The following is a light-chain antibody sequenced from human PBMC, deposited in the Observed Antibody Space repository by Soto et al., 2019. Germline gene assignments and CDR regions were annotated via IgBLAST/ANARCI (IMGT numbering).Light chain of an antibody. CDR3: LQYNDYPYT. Sequence: EIVLTQSPATLSLSPGESATLSCRATRSVSSYLAWYQQKPGQAPRLLIYDASSRPTDIPARFSGSGSGTDFTLTISSLEPEDFATYFCLQYNDYPYTFGQGTKLEF. CDR1: RSVSSY. V-gene: IGKV3-11*01. J-gene: IGKJ2*01. CDR2: DAS.